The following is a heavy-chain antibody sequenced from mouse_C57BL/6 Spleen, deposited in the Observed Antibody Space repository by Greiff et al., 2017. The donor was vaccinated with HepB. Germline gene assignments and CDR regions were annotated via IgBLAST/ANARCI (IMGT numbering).Heavy chain of an antibody. Sequence: EVQLQQSGPELVKPGASVKISCKASGYTFTDYYMNWVKQSHGKSLEWIGDINPNNGGTSYNQKFKGKATLTVDKSSSTAYMELRSLTSEDSAVYYCARRGAYHYYAMDYWGKGTSVTVSS. CDR1: GYTFTDYY. D-gene: IGHD6-5*01. J-gene: IGHJ4*01. CDR3: ARRGAYHYYAMDY. CDR2: INPNNGGT. V-gene: IGHV1-26*01.